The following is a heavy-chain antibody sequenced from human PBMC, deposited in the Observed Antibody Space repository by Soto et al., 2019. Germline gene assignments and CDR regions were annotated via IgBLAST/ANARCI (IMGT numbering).Heavy chain of an antibody. D-gene: IGHD3-9*01. CDR3: ATKKIYLPNNFFYARDV. CDR1: GGSLSDYY. CDR2: ILQSGGT. V-gene: IGHV4-34*02. J-gene: IGHJ6*02. Sequence: QVQLQQWGAGLLKSSETLSLTCSVFGGSLSDYYLNWIRQSPGKGLEGIGEILQSGGTNYNPSLRSRVTISLDRSKNQFSVRLNSVTSAETAVYYCATKKIYLPNNFFYARDVWGQGTTVTVSS.